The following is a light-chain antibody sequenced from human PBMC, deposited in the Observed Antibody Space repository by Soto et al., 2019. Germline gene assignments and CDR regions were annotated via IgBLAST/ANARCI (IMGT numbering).Light chain of an antibody. CDR2: GAS. J-gene: IGKJ1*01. CDR1: QSVSSN. Sequence: EIVMTQSPSTLSVSPGERATLSCRASQSVSSNLAWYQQKPAQAPRLLIYGASTRATGIPARFSGSGSGTAVTLTISSLQYEDFAVYYCQQYNNWSPCTFGQGTKVEIK. V-gene: IGKV3-15*01. CDR3: QQYNNWSPCT.